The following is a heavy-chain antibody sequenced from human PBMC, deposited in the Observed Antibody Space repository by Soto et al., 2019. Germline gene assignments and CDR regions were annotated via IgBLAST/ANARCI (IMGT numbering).Heavy chain of an antibody. CDR3: ARVGTGSGGAFDI. CDR2: ISSSGTTI. J-gene: IGHJ3*02. Sequence: GGSLRLSCAASGFSFSDSYITWIRQAPGKGLEWVSYISSSGTTIDYADSVKGRFTISRDNAKNSLYLQMNSLRAEDTAVYYCARVGTGSGGAFDIWGQGTMVTVSS. V-gene: IGHV3-11*01. CDR1: GFSFSDSY. D-gene: IGHD7-27*01.